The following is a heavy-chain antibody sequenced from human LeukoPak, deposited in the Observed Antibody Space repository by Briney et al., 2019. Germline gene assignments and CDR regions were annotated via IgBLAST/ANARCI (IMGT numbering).Heavy chain of an antibody. D-gene: IGHD6-19*01. J-gene: IGHJ4*02. Sequence: GGSLRLSCAASGFTVSSNYMSWVRQAPGKGLEWVSVIYSGGSTYYADSVKGRFTISRDNSKNTLYPQMNSLRAEDTAVYYCARAVAVAGLFDYWGQGTLVTVSS. V-gene: IGHV3-53*01. CDR1: GFTVSSNY. CDR3: ARAVAVAGLFDY. CDR2: IYSGGST.